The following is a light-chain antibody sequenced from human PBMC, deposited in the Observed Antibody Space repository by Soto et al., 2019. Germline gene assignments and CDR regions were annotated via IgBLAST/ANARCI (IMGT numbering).Light chain of an antibody. V-gene: IGLV1-44*01. J-gene: IGLJ2*01. Sequence: QSVLTQPPSASGTPGQRVTISCSGSSSNIGSNTVNWYQQLPGTAPKLLIYNNNQRPSGVPDRFSGSKAGTSASLAISGLQAGDEAGYYCAAWDDSLNGPVFGGGTKLTVL. CDR1: SSNIGSNT. CDR3: AAWDDSLNGPV. CDR2: NNN.